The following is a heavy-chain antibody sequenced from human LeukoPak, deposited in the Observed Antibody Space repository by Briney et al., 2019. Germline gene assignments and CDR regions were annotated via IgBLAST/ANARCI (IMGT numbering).Heavy chain of an antibody. CDR1: GFTFSTYA. CDR3: AKIPHSSYYYDSSGYLDY. J-gene: IGHJ4*02. Sequence: QPGGSLRLSCAASGFTFSTYAMTWVRPAPGKGLEWVSAISSSGGSTYTADSVKGRFTISRNNSKNTLYLQMNSLRAEDTAIYYCAKIPHSSYYYDSSGYLDYWGQGTLVSVSS. D-gene: IGHD3-22*01. V-gene: IGHV3-23*01. CDR2: ISSSGGST.